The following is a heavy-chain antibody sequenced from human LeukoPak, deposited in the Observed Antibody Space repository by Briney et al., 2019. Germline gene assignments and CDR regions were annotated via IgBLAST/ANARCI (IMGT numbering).Heavy chain of an antibody. J-gene: IGHJ4*02. CDR1: GGSISSSSYY. V-gene: IGHV4-39*07. Sequence: SETLSLTCTVSGGSISSSSYYWGWIRQPPGKGLEWIGGIYYSGSTYYNPSLKSRVTISVDTSKNQFSLKLSSVTAADTAVYYCARVDSSGYHSDYWGQGTLVTVSS. CDR3: ARVDSSGYHSDY. D-gene: IGHD3-22*01. CDR2: IYYSGST.